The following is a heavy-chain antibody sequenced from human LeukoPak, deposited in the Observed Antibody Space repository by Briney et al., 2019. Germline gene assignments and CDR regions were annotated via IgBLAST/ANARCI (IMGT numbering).Heavy chain of an antibody. CDR2: IYYSGST. D-gene: IGHD1-26*01. CDR1: GGSISSYY. V-gene: IGHV4-59*01. Sequence: SETLSLTCTVSGGSISSYYWSWIRQPPGKGLEWIGYIYYSGSTNYNPSLKSRVTISVDTSKNQFSLKLSSVTAADTAVYYCARAGDGEVGATSVYYYYYMDVWGKGTTVTVSS. CDR3: ARAGDGEVGATSVYYYYYMDV. J-gene: IGHJ6*03.